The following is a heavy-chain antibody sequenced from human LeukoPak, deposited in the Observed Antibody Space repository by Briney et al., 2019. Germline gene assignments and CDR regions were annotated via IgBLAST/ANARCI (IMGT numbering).Heavy chain of an antibody. J-gene: IGHJ6*03. Sequence: PSETLSLTCTVSGYSISSGYYWGWIRQPPGKGLEWIGSIYHSGSTYYNPSLKSRVTISVDASKNQFSLKLNSVTAADTAVYYCARSVEGYCRGGSCYSYSYYMDVWGKGTTVTVSS. CDR2: IYHSGST. D-gene: IGHD2-15*01. V-gene: IGHV4-38-2*02. CDR1: GYSISSGYY. CDR3: ARSVEGYCRGGSCYSYSYYMDV.